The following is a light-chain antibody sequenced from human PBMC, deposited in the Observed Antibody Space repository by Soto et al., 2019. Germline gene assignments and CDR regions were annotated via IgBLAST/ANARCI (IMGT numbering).Light chain of an antibody. J-gene: IGLJ2*01. CDR2: DNN. CDR3: GTWDTSLSGGV. CDR1: SSNIGKNN. Sequence: QSVLTQSPSVSAAPGQTVTISCSGSSSNIGKNNVCWYQQFPGTAPRILIYDNNKRPSGIPDRFSASKSGTSATLGITGLQAGDEADYYCGTWDTSLSGGVFGGGTKLTVL. V-gene: IGLV1-51*01.